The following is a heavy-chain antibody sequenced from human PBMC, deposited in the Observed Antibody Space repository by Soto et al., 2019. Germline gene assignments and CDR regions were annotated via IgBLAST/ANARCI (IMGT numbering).Heavy chain of an antibody. CDR1: GYIFTSYW. J-gene: IGHJ4*02. CDR3: ATYYDSSGYYGY. D-gene: IGHD3-22*01. Sequence: GESLKISCTVSGYIFTSYWIGWVRQMPGKGLEWMGIIYPGDSDTRYSPSFQGQVTISADKSISTAYLQWSSLKASDTVMYYCATYYDSSGYYGYWGQGTLVTVSS. CDR2: IYPGDSDT. V-gene: IGHV5-51*01.